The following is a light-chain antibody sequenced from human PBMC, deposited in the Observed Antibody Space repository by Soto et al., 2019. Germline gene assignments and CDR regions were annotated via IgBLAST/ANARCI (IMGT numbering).Light chain of an antibody. Sequence: EIVLTQSPCTLSLSPGERATLSFRASQTIRYNYLAWYQQRPGQAPRLLIYAASSRATGTPDRFSGSGSGTEFTLIISRLEPEDFAVYYCQQRSNWLTFGGGTKVDI. V-gene: IGKV3D-20*02. CDR3: QQRSNWLT. J-gene: IGKJ4*01. CDR1: QTIRYNY. CDR2: AAS.